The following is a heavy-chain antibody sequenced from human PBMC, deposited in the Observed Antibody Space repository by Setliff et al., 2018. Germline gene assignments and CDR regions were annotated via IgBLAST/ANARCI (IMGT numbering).Heavy chain of an antibody. CDR1: GDSISSYY. V-gene: IGHV4-59*12. CDR2: IYASGST. CDR3: ARGFDVCGGGACYTDGPYYFDY. D-gene: IGHD2-21*02. Sequence: SETLSLTCTVSGDSISSYYWSWIRQPPGKGLEWIGYIYASGSTNYNPSLKSRVTLSVDTSKNQFSLKVSSVAAADTAVYYCARGFDVCGGGACYTDGPYYFDYWGQGILVTVSS. J-gene: IGHJ4*02.